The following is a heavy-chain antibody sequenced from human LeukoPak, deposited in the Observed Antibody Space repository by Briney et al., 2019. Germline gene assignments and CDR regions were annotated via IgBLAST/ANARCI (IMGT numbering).Heavy chain of an antibody. CDR1: GLIFSNYW. V-gene: IGHV3-7*01. Sequence: PGGSLRLSCAASGLIFSNYWMTWVRQAPGKGLEWVASINHNGNVNYYVDSVKGRFTISRDNAKNTVYLQMNNLRAEDTAVYYCVSFYETYWGRGTLVTVSS. D-gene: IGHD2-2*01. CDR2: INHNGNVN. CDR3: VSFYETY. J-gene: IGHJ4*02.